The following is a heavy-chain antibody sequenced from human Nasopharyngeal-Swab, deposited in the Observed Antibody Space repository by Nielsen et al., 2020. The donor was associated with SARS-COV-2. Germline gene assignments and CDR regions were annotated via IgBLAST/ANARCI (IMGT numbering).Heavy chain of an antibody. V-gene: IGHV3-30-3*01. Sequence: RAAPGLPFSRYTMHWVRQAPGKGLEWVAVISYDGSNKYYADSVKGRFTISRDISKNTLYLQMNSLRAEDTAVFYCASTPLDSSGYYYAFHYWGRGTLVTVSS. CDR3: ASTPLDSSGYYYAFHY. CDR1: GLPFSRYT. J-gene: IGHJ4*02. CDR2: ISYDGSNK. D-gene: IGHD3-22*01.